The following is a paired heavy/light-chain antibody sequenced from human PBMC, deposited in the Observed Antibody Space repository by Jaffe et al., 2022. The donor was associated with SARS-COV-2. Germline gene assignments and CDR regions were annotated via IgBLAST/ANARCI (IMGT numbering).Light chain of an antibody. J-gene: IGLJ3*02. CDR1: SSNIGNNY. CDR3: GTWDSSLSAL. CDR2: DNN. V-gene: IGLV1-51*01. Sequence: QSVLTQPPSVSAAPGQKVTISCSGSSSNIGNNYVSWYQHLPGTAPKLLIYDNNKRPSGIPDRFSGSKSGTSATLGITGLQTGDEADYYCGTWDSSLSALFGGGTKLTVL.
Heavy chain of an antibody. CDR1: GGSISSTSYY. D-gene: IGHD3-9*01. CDR2: VSYSGNS. V-gene: IGHV4-39*01. Sequence: QLQLQESGPGLVKPSETLSLTCTVSGGSISSTSYYWGWIRQPPGKGLEWIGSVSYSGNSYYNPSLKSRVTISVDTSKKQFSLKLSSVTAADTAVYYCAGRYFDWLDPWWFDPWGQGTLVTVSS. J-gene: IGHJ5*02. CDR3: AGRYFDWLDPWWFDP.